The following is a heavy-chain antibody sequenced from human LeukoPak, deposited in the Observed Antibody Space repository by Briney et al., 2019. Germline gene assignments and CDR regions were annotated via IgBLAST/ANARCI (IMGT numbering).Heavy chain of an antibody. CDR2: IVVGSGNT. J-gene: IGHJ4*02. V-gene: IGHV1-58*01. Sequence: SVKVSCKASGFTFTSSAVQWVRQARGQRLEWIGWIVVGSGNTNYAQKFQERVTITRDMSTSTAYMELSSLRSEDTAVYYCARDFEEDGYNYGSLDYWGQGTLVTVSS. CDR1: GFTFTSSA. CDR3: ARDFEEDGYNYGSLDY. D-gene: IGHD5-24*01.